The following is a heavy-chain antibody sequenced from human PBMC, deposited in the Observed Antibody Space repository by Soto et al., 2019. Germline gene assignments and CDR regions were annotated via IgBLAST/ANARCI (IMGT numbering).Heavy chain of an antibody. D-gene: IGHD3-10*01. CDR2: IIPIFGTA. Sequence: SVKVSCKASGGTFSSYAISWVRQAPGQGLEWMGGIIPIFGTANYAQKFQGRVTITADESTSTAYMELSSLRSEDTAVYYCARGSYSGLDYYYYGMDVWGQGTTVTVSS. CDR1: GGTFSSYA. J-gene: IGHJ6*02. V-gene: IGHV1-69*13. CDR3: ARGSYSGLDYYYYGMDV.